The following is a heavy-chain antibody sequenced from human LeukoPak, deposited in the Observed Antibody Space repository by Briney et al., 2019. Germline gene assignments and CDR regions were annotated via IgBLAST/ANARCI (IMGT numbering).Heavy chain of an antibody. J-gene: IGHJ6*02. D-gene: IGHD5-18*01. CDR3: ARGRGYNNGSINYGLDV. V-gene: IGHV3-53*01. CDR1: GGSISSNY. Sequence: ETLSLTCTVSGGSISSNYMTWVRQAPGKGLEWVSVVYTGGSTYYADSVKGRFTISRDNSKNIVYLQMNSLRAEDTAVFYCARGRGYNNGSINYGLDVWGQGTTVTVSS. CDR2: VYTGGST.